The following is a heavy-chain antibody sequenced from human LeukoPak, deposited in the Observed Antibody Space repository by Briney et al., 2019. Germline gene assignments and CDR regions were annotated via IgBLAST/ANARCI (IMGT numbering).Heavy chain of an antibody. V-gene: IGHV3-30*02. Sequence: GGSLRLSCAASGFTFSSYAMSWVRQAPGKGLEWVAFIRYDGSNKYYADSVKGRFTISRDNSKNTLYLQMNSLRAEDTAVYYCAKDGSGGTTWLWFDPWGQGTLVTVSS. D-gene: IGHD2-15*01. CDR3: AKDGSGGTTWLWFDP. J-gene: IGHJ5*02. CDR2: IRYDGSNK. CDR1: GFTFSSYA.